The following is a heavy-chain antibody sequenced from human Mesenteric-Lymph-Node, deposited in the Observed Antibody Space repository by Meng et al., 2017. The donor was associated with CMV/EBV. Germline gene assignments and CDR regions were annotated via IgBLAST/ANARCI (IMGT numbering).Heavy chain of an antibody. D-gene: IGHD1-26*01. V-gene: IGHV4-34*01. Sequence: CADSGGSVSGFSWSWIRQPPGKGLEWIGAINNSGSTNYNPSHKSRITISVDSSKNQFSLKLTSVIAAETAVYYCARGCVPRPCGYFQHWGQGTLVTVSS. CDR1: GGSVSGFS. J-gene: IGHJ1*01. CDR3: ARGCVPRPCGYFQH. CDR2: INNSGST.